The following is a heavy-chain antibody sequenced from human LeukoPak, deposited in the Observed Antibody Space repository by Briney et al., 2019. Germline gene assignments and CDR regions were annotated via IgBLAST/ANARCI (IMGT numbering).Heavy chain of an antibody. CDR2: TYSGGTT. J-gene: IGHJ4*02. CDR3: ATGPTVVTSSLY. D-gene: IGHD4-23*01. CDR1: GFTVSSNC. Sequence: GGSLRLSCAASGFTVSSNCMSWVRQAPGKGLEWVSFTYSGGTTYYTDSVKGRFTNSRDNSKNTVFLQMNSLRAEDTAVYYCATGPTVVTSSLYWGEGTLVTVSS. V-gene: IGHV3-53*01.